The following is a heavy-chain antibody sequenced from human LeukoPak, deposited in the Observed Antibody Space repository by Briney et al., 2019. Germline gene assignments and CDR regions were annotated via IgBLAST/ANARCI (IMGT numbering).Heavy chain of an antibody. CDR2: INHSGST. CDR1: GGSSSGYY. Sequence: SSETLSLTCAVYGGSSSGYYWSWIRQPPGKGLEWIGEINHSGSTNYNPSLKSRVTISVDTSKNQFSLKLSSVTAADTAVYYCARGPTMIVVATSRWFDPWGQGTLVTVSS. J-gene: IGHJ5*02. CDR3: ARGPTMIVVATSRWFDP. D-gene: IGHD3-22*01. V-gene: IGHV4-34*01.